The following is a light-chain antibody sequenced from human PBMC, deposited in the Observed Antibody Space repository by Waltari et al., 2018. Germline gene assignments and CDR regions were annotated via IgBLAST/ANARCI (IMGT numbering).Light chain of an antibody. CDR2: RQT. CDR3: AAWDDRLSGVV. V-gene: IGLV1-47*01. J-gene: IGLJ2*01. Sequence: QSVLTQPPSASGTPGQRVTISCSGSSSNIGSNYVYWYPQLPGPAPKLLVYRQTQRPSGRPDRFLGSRSSTSGSLAIRGLRAEDEADYYCAAWDDRLSGVVFGGRPKLTVL. CDR1: SSNIGSNY.